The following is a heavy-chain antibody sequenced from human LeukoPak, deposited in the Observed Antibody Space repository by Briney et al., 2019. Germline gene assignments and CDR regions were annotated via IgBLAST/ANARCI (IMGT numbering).Heavy chain of an antibody. V-gene: IGHV4-59*08. J-gene: IGHJ3*02. Sequence: SETLSLTCTVSGGSISSHYWSWIRQPPGKGLEWIGYIYYSGSTNYNPSLKSRVTISVDTSKNQFSLNLSSVTAADTAVYYCARRCSGPTCYTDAYDIWGQGTMVTVSS. CDR3: ARRCSGPTCYTDAYDI. D-gene: IGHD2-2*02. CDR1: GGSISSHY. CDR2: IYYSGST.